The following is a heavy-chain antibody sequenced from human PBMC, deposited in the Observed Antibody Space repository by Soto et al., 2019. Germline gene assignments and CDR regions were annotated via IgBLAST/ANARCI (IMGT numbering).Heavy chain of an antibody. Sequence: PGGSLRLSCAASGFTFSSYAMHWVRQAPGKGLEYVSAISSNGGSTYYANSVKGRFTISRDNSKNTLYLQMGSLRAEDMAVYYCARNYGGNSYAFDIWGQGTMVPVSS. CDR2: ISSNGGST. CDR1: GFTFSSYA. V-gene: IGHV3-64*01. D-gene: IGHD2-21*02. CDR3: ARNYGGNSYAFDI. J-gene: IGHJ3*02.